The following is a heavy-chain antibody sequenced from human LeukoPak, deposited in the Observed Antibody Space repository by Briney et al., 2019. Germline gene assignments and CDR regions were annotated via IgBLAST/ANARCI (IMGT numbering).Heavy chain of an antibody. CDR3: ARAGGYGRYYYYYMDV. J-gene: IGHJ6*03. D-gene: IGHD4-17*01. Sequence: ASVTVSCKASGYTFTGYYMHWVRQAPGQGLEWMGWINPNSGGTNYAQKFQGRVTMTRDTSISTAYMELSRLRSDDTAVYYCARAGGYGRYYYYYMDVWGKGTTVTVSS. V-gene: IGHV1-2*02. CDR2: INPNSGGT. CDR1: GYTFTGYY.